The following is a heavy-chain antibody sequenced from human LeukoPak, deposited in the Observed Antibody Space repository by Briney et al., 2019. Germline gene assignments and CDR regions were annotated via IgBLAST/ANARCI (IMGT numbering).Heavy chain of an antibody. CDR1: GYSFSNYW. J-gene: IGHJ4*02. CDR3: ARQPLVRDCGGDCEFDY. CDR2: IYPGDSNT. Sequence: GESLKISCKGSGYSFSNYWIGLVRQMPGKGLEWMGIIYPGDSNTRYSPSFQGQVTISADKSISTAYLQWSSLKASDTAIYYCARQPLVRDCGGDCEFDYWGQGTLVSVSS. V-gene: IGHV5-51*01. D-gene: IGHD2-21*02.